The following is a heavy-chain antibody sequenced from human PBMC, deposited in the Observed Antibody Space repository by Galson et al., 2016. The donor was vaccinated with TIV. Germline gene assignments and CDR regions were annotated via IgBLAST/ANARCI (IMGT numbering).Heavy chain of an antibody. D-gene: IGHD2-2*01. Sequence: SVKVSCKASGYTFNNFGITWVRQAPGQGLGWMGWISGYSVNTNYAQKFQGRVTMTTDTSTSTAYMELRSLGSDDTAVYYCARVPHSTYCSTSTCKGYYLDVWGRGTTVTVSS. V-gene: IGHV1-18*01. CDR1: GYTFNNFG. J-gene: IGHJ6*03. CDR3: ARVPHSTYCSTSTCKGYYLDV. CDR2: ISGYSVNT.